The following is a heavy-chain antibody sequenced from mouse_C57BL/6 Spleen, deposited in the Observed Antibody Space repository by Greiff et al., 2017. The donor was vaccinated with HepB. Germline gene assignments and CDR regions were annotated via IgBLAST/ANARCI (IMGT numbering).Heavy chain of an antibody. CDR2: IYPGDGDT. D-gene: IGHD1-1*01. V-gene: IGHV1-82*01. CDR1: GYAFSSSW. CDR3: ARPPTVVAANYFDY. Sequence: QVHVKQSGPELVKPGASVKISCKASGYAFSSSWMNWVKQRPGKGLEWIGRIYPGDGDTNYNGKFKGKATLTADKSSSTAYMQLSSLTSEDSAVYFGARPPTVVAANYFDYWGQGTTLTVSS. J-gene: IGHJ2*01.